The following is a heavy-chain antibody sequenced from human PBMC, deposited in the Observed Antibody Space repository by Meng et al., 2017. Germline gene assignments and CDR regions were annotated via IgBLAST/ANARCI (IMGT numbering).Heavy chain of an antibody. CDR3: ARDGDSDSYGYGIDY. Sequence: GESLKISCVASGFTFSSYSMNWVRQAPGKGLEWVSSISSSSSYIYYADSVKGRFTISRDNAKNSLYLQMNSLRDEDTAVYYCARDGDSDSYGYGIDYWGQGTLVTVSS. V-gene: IGHV3-21*01. J-gene: IGHJ4*02. CDR2: ISSSSSYI. D-gene: IGHD3-22*01. CDR1: GFTFSSYS.